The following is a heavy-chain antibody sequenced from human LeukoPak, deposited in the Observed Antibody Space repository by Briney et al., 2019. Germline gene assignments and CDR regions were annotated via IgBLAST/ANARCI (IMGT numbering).Heavy chain of an antibody. CDR1: GFTVSSNY. D-gene: IGHD6-13*01. CDR3: ARGPSIAAAGTTFPFDY. J-gene: IGHJ4*02. Sequence: GGSLRLSCAASGFTVSSNYMSWVRQAPGKGLEWVSVIYSGGSTYYADSVKGRFTISRDNSKNTLYLQMNSLRAEDTAVYYCARGPSIAAAGTTFPFDYRGQGTLVTVSS. CDR2: IYSGGST. V-gene: IGHV3-53*01.